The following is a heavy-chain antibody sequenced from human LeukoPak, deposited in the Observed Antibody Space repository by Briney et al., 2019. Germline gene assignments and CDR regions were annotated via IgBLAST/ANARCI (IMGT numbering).Heavy chain of an antibody. CDR3: ASAPEPPYYFDY. Sequence: SETLSLTCTVSGGSISSGGYYWSWIRQHPGKGLEWIGYIYYSGSTYYNPSLKSRVAISVDTSKNQFSLKLSSVTAADTAVYYCASAPEPPYYFDYWGQGTPVTVSS. CDR1: GGSISSGGYY. V-gene: IGHV4-31*03. CDR2: IYYSGST. D-gene: IGHD1-14*01. J-gene: IGHJ4*02.